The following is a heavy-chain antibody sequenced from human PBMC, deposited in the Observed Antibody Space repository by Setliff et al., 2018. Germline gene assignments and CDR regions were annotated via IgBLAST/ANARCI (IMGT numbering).Heavy chain of an antibody. CDR1: GYTFTSYA. CDR2: INAGNGNT. CDR3: ARDGIAARPGADY. V-gene: IGHV1-3*01. J-gene: IGHJ4*02. Sequence: ASVKVSCKASGYTFTSYAMHWVRQAPGQRLEWMGWINAGNGNTKYSQKFQGRVTITRDTSASTAYMELSCLRSEDTAVYYCARDGIAARPGADYWGQGTLGTVS. D-gene: IGHD6-6*01.